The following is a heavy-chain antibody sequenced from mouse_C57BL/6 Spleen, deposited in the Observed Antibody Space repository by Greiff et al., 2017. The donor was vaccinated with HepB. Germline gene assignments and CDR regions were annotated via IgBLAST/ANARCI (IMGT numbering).Heavy chain of an antibody. CDR2: IDPSDSYT. V-gene: IGHV1-69*01. CDR3: ARTPDGGRDV. J-gene: IGHJ1*03. CDR1: GYTFTSYW. D-gene: IGHD2-3*01. Sequence: QVQLKQSGAELVMPGASVKLSCKASGYTFTSYWMHWVKQRPGQGLEWIGEIDPSDSYTNYSQKFKGKSTLTVDKSSSTAYMQLSSLTSEDSAVYYCARTPDGGRDVWGTGTTVTVSS.